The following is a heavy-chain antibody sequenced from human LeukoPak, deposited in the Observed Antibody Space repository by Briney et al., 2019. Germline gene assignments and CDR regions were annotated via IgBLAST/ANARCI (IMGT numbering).Heavy chain of an antibody. V-gene: IGHV3-33*01. CDR1: GFTFSSYG. CDR3: ARGLGDSSGYYCDY. J-gene: IGHJ4*02. CDR2: IWYDGSNK. D-gene: IGHD3-22*01. Sequence: GGSLRLSCAASGFTFSSYGMHWVRQATGEGLEWVGVIWYDGSNKYYADSVKGRFTISRDNSKNTLYLQMNSLRAEDTAVYYCARGLGDSSGYYCDYWGQGTLVTVSS.